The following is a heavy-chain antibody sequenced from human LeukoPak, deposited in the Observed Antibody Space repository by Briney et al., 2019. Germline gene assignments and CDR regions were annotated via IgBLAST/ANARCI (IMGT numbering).Heavy chain of an antibody. CDR2: IYTSGST. CDR1: GGSISSYY. J-gene: IGHJ4*02. V-gene: IGHV4-4*07. Sequence: SETLSLTCTVSGGSISSYYWSWIRQPAGKGLEWIGRIYTSGSTNYNPSLKSRVTMSVGTSKNQFSLKLSSVTAADTAVYYCARDQWEYCSSTSCYNFDYWGQGTLVTVSS. D-gene: IGHD2-2*02. CDR3: ARDQWEYCSSTSCYNFDY.